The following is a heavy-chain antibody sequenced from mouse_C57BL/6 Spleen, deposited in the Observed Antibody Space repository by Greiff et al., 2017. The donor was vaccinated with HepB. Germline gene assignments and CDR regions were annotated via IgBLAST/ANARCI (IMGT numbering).Heavy chain of an antibody. D-gene: IGHD1-1*01. J-gene: IGHJ3*01. CDR3: TRRATTVVGAY. CDR2: IDPETGGT. CDR1: GYTFTDYE. V-gene: IGHV1-15*01. Sequence: QVQLKQSGAELVRPGASVTLSCKASGYTFTDYEMHWVKQTPVHGLEWIGAIDPETGGTAYNQKFKGKAILTADKSSSTAYMELRSLTSEDSAVYYCTRRATTVVGAYWGQGTLVTVSA.